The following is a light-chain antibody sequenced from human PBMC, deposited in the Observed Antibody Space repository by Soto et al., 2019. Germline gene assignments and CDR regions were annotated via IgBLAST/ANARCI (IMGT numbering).Light chain of an antibody. CDR3: QQYSTYWT. J-gene: IGKJ1*01. CDR2: DVS. Sequence: DIQMTQSPSTLSASVGDRVTITCRASQSVSTWLAWYQQKPGKAPKLLIYDVSSLGSGVSSRFSGSGFGTQFTLTISSLQPDEFASYYCQQYSTYWTFGQGTKVEIK. V-gene: IGKV1-5*01. CDR1: QSVSTW.